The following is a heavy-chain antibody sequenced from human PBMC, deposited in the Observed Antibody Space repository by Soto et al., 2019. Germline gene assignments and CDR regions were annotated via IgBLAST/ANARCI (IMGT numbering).Heavy chain of an antibody. J-gene: IGHJ4*02. V-gene: IGHV3-7*01. D-gene: IGHD3-10*01. CDR2: INQNEGEK. Sequence: EVHLAESGGGLVQPGGSLRVACTASGFTFRNYWMTWVRQAPGKGLEWVANINQNEGEKYYVDSVKGRFTISKDNAYNSLYLEMDNLKVDDSAVYFCARGRPPSSGGNFDSWGQGNLVSV. CDR1: GFTFRNYW. CDR3: ARGRPPSSGGNFDS.